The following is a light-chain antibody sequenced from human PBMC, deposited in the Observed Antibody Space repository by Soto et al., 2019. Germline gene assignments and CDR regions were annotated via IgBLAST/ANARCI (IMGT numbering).Light chain of an antibody. CDR3: QQYYSTPWK. Sequence: DIVMTQSPDSLAVSLGDRATINCNSSQSVLYSSNNKNYLAWYQQKPGQPPKLLIYWASTRESGVPDRFSGSGSGTDFTLTISSLQAADVAVYYCQQYYSTPWKFGQGTKVDIK. V-gene: IGKV4-1*01. CDR1: QSVLYSSNNKNY. J-gene: IGKJ1*01. CDR2: WAS.